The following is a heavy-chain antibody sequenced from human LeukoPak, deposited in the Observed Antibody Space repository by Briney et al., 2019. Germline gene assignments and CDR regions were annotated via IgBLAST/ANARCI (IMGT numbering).Heavy chain of an antibody. CDR3: ARRAAVGKNWFDP. J-gene: IGHJ5*02. D-gene: IGHD6-13*01. V-gene: IGHV4-59*08. CDR1: GGSISSYY. CDR2: IYYSGST. Sequence: SETLSLTCTVSGGSISSYYWSWIRQPPGKGLEWIGYIYYSGSTNYNPSLKSRVTISVDTSKNQFSLKLSSVTAADTAVYYCARRAAVGKNWFDPWGQGTLVTVSS.